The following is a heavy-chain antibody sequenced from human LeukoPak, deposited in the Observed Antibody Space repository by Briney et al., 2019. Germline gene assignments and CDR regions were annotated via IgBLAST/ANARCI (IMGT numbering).Heavy chain of an antibody. V-gene: IGHV4-59*01. CDR2: IYYSGST. D-gene: IGHD6-6*01. CDR1: GGSISSYY. Sequence: SETLSLTCTVSGGSISSYYWSWIRQPPGKGLEWIGYIYYSGSTNYNPSLKSRVTVSVDTSKNQFSLKLSSVTAADTAVYYCARTLSEYSSSSLGYWGQGTLVTVSS. CDR3: ARTLSEYSSSSLGY. J-gene: IGHJ4*02.